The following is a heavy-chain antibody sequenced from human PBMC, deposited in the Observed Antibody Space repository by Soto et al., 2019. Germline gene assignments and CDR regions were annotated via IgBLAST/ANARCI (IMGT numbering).Heavy chain of an antibody. CDR2: AYHSGSA. CDR1: GDSINSTNW. D-gene: IGHD2-15*01. CDR3: KRVGSCSGGSCYRFDP. Sequence: QVQLQESGPGLVKPSGTLSLTCAVSGDSINSTNWWSWVRQPPGKGLEWLGEAYHSGSANYNPSLNTRVTISVDNSKHHFSLKLSSVTAADTAVYYCKRVGSCSGGSCYRFDPWGQGTLVTVSS. J-gene: IGHJ5*02. V-gene: IGHV4-4*02.